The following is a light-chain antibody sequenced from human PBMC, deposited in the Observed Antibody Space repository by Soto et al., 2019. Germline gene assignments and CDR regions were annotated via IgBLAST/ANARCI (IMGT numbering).Light chain of an antibody. CDR1: QSLATSY. V-gene: IGKV3-20*01. Sequence: EIVLTQSPGTLSLSPGERATLSCRASQSLATSYLAWYQHKPGQAPRLLIYGASSRATGIPDRFSGSGSGTDFTLTISSLQSEDFAVYYCQQYNNWPETFGQGTKVDIK. CDR2: GAS. J-gene: IGKJ1*01. CDR3: QQYNNWPET.